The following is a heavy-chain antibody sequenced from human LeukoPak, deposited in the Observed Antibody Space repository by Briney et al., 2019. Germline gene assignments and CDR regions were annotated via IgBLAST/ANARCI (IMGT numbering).Heavy chain of an antibody. J-gene: IGHJ4*02. V-gene: IGHV3-23*01. Sequence: GGSLRLSCAASGFTFSSFAMSWVRQAPGKGLEWVSGISGSGDSAYYADSVKGRFTISRDNSKNTLYLQMNSLRAEDTAVYYCAKDLLSGGNCYSIFHYWGQGTLVTVSS. CDR2: ISGSGDSA. D-gene: IGHD2-15*01. CDR1: GFTFSSFA. CDR3: AKDLLSGGNCYSIFHY.